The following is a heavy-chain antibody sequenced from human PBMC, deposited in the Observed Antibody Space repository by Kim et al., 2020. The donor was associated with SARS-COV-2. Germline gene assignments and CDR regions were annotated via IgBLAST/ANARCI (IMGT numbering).Heavy chain of an antibody. V-gene: IGHV4-39*07. CDR3: ARVYSEGSGYSFYYAMDV. J-gene: IGHJ6*02. D-gene: IGHD3-22*01. Sequence: SRVTISVDTSKNQFSLKLSSVTAADTAVYYCARVYSEGSGYSFYYAMDVWGQGTTVTVSS.